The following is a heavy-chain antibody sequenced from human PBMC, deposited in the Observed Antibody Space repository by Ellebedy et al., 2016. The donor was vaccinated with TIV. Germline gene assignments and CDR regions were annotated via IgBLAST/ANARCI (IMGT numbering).Heavy chain of an antibody. CDR2: ISSSSSTI. CDR1: GFTFSSYS. D-gene: IGHD1-26*01. J-gene: IGHJ4*02. Sequence: GESLKISCAASGFTFSSYSMNWVRQAPGKGLEWVSYISSSSSTIYYADSVKGRFTISRDTSKNTLYLRMNSLRVEDTAVYYCTRDGRGGVSGSYYWGQGTLVTVSA. V-gene: IGHV3-48*01. CDR3: TRDGRGGVSGSYY.